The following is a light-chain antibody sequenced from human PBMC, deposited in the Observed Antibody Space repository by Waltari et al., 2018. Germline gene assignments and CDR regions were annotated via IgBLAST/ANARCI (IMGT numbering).Light chain of an antibody. Sequence: QTVVTQEPSLTVSPGGPVTRTCPSRPRPGPRGRYPNWFQQQPGQAPSSRIYSTSNKHSWTPARFSGSLLGGKAALTLSGVQPEDEAEYYCLLYYGGPWVFGGGTKLTVL. CDR2: STS. CDR1: PRPGPRGRY. CDR3: LLYYGGPWV. J-gene: IGLJ3*02. V-gene: IGLV7-43*01.